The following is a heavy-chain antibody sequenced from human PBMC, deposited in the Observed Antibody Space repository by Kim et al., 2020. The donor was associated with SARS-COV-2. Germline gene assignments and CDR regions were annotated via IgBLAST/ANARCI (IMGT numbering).Heavy chain of an antibody. D-gene: IGHD1-1*01. CDR2: ISYDAKHK. J-gene: IGHJ4*01. Sequence: GGSLRLSCTASGFALRSFAIHWVRQTPGKGLEWVAVISYDAKHKYCVESVKDRFTISRDNSKDTVYLQMNSLRTEDSAVYFCARERDASVAHWDVDYWG. V-gene: IGHV3-30*04. CDR3: ARERDASVAHWDVDY. CDR1: GFALRSFA.